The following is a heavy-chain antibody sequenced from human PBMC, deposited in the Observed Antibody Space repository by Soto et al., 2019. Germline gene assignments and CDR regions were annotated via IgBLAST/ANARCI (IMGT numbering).Heavy chain of an antibody. J-gene: IGHJ2*01. CDR3: ARHVGFYWYFDL. CDR2: IYSGGNT. V-gene: IGHV3-66*04. D-gene: IGHD1-26*01. Sequence: EVQLVESGGGLVQPGGSLRLSCAASGFTVSSSYMGWVRQAPGKGLEWVSSIYSGGNTYYADSVRGRFTISTDNSKDTRYLRRNSLRVDDTAMYCCARHVGFYWYFDLWGRGTLVTVSS. CDR1: GFTVSSSY.